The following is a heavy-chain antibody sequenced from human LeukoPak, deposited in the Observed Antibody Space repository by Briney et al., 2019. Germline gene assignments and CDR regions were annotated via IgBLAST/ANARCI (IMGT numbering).Heavy chain of an antibody. J-gene: IGHJ4*02. CDR2: INQDGSEN. D-gene: IGHD6-13*01. V-gene: IGHV3-7*01. CDR1: GFTFSSDW. CDR3: VRAGGSSWSDF. Sequence: GGALRLSCAASGFTFSSDWMSWVRQSPGKGLEWVANINQDGSENHYVDSVKGRFTISRDNAKNSVFVQMNGLRVEDTAVYYCVRAGGSSWSDFWGQGTLVTVSS.